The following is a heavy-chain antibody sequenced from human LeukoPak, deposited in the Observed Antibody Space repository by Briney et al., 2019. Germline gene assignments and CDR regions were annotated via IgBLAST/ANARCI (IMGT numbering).Heavy chain of an antibody. V-gene: IGHV4-39*01. J-gene: IGHJ4*02. CDR3: ARRTGGSSSIDY. CDR1: GGSISSSAYY. Sequence: SETLSLTCTVSGGSISSSAYYWGWIRQPPGKGLEWIGNINYSGSTYYNPSLKSRVTISVDTSKNQFSLNLSPVTAADTAVYYCARRTGGSSSIDYWGQGSLVTVSS. D-gene: IGHD6-6*01. CDR2: INYSGST.